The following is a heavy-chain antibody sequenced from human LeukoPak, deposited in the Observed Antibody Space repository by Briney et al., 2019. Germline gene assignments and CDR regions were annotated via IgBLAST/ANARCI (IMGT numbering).Heavy chain of an antibody. J-gene: IGHJ4*02. D-gene: IGHD6-13*01. Sequence: GGSLRLSCAASGFTFSSYWMHWVRQAPGKGLVWVSRINTDGSSTSYADSVKGRFTISRDNAKNTLYLQMNSLRAEDTAVYYCASAGTRISFDYWGQGTLVTVSS. CDR3: ASAGTRISFDY. V-gene: IGHV3-74*01. CDR1: GFTFSSYW. CDR2: INTDGSST.